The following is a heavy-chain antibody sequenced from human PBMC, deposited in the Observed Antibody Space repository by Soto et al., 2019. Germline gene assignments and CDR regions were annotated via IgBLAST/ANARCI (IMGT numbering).Heavy chain of an antibody. CDR2: IFYSGST. Sequence: SETLSLTCTVSGGSISNYYWSWIRQPPGRGLEWIGHIFYSGSTNYNPALKSRVTISVDTSKSQFSLKLSSVTAADTAVYYCARYYGDYKNYFDYWGQGTLVTVSS. J-gene: IGHJ4*02. V-gene: IGHV4-59*03. CDR3: ARYYGDYKNYFDY. CDR1: GGSISNYY. D-gene: IGHD4-17*01.